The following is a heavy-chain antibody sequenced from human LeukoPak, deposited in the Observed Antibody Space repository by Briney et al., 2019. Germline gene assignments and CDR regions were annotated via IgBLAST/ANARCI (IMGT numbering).Heavy chain of an antibody. V-gene: IGHV3-11*06. CDR1: GFTFSDYY. CDR2: ISSTSGYS. CDR3: ARDLRLKELAYCGGDCLDY. Sequence: GGSLRLSCAASGFTFSDYYMSWIRQAPGKGLEWISYISSTSGYSNYADSVKGRFTISRDNAKNSLYLQMNSLRAEDMAVYYCARDLRLKELAYCGGDCLDYWGQGTLVTVSS. J-gene: IGHJ4*02. D-gene: IGHD2-21*02.